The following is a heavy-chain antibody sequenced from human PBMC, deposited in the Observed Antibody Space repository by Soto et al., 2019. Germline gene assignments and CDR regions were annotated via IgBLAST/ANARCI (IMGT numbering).Heavy chain of an antibody. V-gene: IGHV3-23*01. D-gene: IGHD3-22*01. CDR3: AKSSQYYYDSSGYYGTLGAFDI. Sequence: GGSLRLSCAASGFTFSSYAMSWVRQAPGKGLEWVSAISGSGGSTYYADSVKGQFTISRDNSKNTLYLQMNSLRAEDTAVYYCAKSSQYYYDSSGYYGTLGAFDIWGQGTMVTVSS. CDR2: ISGSGGST. CDR1: GFTFSSYA. J-gene: IGHJ3*02.